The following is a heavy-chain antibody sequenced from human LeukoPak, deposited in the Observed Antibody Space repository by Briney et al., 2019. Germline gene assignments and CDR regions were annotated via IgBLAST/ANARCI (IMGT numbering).Heavy chain of an antibody. J-gene: IGHJ4*02. D-gene: IGHD1/OR15-1a*01. Sequence: PSETLSLTCTVSGDSISTSNSYWGWIRQPPGKGLEWIGSIYYSGNTYYNASLKSRVTISVDTSKNQFSLKLSPVTAADTAVYYCAKIGNNFDYWGQGTLVTVSS. CDR2: IYYSGNT. V-gene: IGHV4-39*01. CDR3: AKIGNNFDY. CDR1: GDSISTSNSY.